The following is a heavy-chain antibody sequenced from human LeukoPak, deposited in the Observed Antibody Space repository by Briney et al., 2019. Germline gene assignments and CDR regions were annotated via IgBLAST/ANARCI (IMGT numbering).Heavy chain of an antibody. J-gene: IGHJ4*02. CDR1: GGSISSSSYY. V-gene: IGHV3-66*01. CDR3: AKGGGIHVSFDN. D-gene: IGHD3-10*01. Sequence: ETLSLTCTVSGGSISSSSYYWGWVRQAPGTGLEWVSVIYSGGTTYYVDSVKGRFTISRDNSKNTVYLQMNRLRAEDTAVYYCAKGGGIHVSFDNWGQGTLVTVSS. CDR2: IYSGGTT.